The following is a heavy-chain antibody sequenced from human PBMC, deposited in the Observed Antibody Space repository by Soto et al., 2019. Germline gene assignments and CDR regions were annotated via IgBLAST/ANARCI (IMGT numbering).Heavy chain of an antibody. CDR1: GGSISSGGYY. J-gene: IGHJ6*02. V-gene: IGHV4-31*03. CDR2: IYYSGST. D-gene: IGHD1-26*01. Sequence: SETLSLTCTVSGGSISSGGYYWSWIRQHPGKGLEWIGYIYYSGSTYYNPSLKSRVTISVDTSKNQFSLKLSSVTAADTAVYYCARDNSDSGYGMDVWGQGTTVTVSS. CDR3: ARDNSDSGYGMDV.